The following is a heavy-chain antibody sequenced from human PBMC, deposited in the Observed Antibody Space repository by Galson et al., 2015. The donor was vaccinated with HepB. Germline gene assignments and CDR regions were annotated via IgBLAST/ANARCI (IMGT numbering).Heavy chain of an antibody. V-gene: IGHV3-30-3*01. CDR1: GFTFSSYA. CDR3: ARGDLYGSAAYLNHYYRGMDV. CDR2: ISYEGNNR. D-gene: IGHD3-10*01. Sequence: SLRLSCAASGFTFSSYALNWVRQTPAKGLEWVTVISYEGNNRYYADSVRGRFTISRDNPKNTLYLQMNSLREEDTAVYYCARGDLYGSAAYLNHYYRGMDVWGQGTTVTVSS. J-gene: IGHJ6*02.